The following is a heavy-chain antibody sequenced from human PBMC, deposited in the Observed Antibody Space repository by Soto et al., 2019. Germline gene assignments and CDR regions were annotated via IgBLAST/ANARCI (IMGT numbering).Heavy chain of an antibody. D-gene: IGHD6-19*01. CDR3: ARDGLSMYSSGWSFDY. V-gene: IGHV3-33*01. Sequence: GGSLRLSCAASGLTFSSYGMHWVRQAPGKGLEWVAVIWYDGSNKYYADSVKGRFTISRDNSKNTLYLQMNSLRAEDTAVYYCARDGLSMYSSGWSFDYWGQGTLVTVSS. J-gene: IGHJ4*02. CDR1: GLTFSSYG. CDR2: IWYDGSNK.